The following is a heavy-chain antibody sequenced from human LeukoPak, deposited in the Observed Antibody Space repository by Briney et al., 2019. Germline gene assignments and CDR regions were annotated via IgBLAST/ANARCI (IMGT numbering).Heavy chain of an antibody. J-gene: IGHJ4*02. V-gene: IGHV1-24*01. CDR2: FDLEDGET. CDR3: ATDWWGCSSTSCYRLDY. Sequence: ASVKVSCKVSGYTLTELSMHWVRQAPGKGLEWMGGFDLEDGETIYAQKFQGRVTMTEDTSTDTAYMELSSLRSEDTAVYYCATDWWGCSSTSCYRLDYWGQGTLVTVSS. D-gene: IGHD2-2*01. CDR1: GYTLTELS.